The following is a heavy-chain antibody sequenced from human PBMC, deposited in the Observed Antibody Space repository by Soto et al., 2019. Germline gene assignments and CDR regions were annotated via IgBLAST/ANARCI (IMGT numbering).Heavy chain of an antibody. Sequence: PSETLSLTCTVSGGSISNPDYYWNWIRQPPGKGLEWIGSIFYSGDTSYNPSLKSRLNMSVDTSKNQFSLSLRSVTAADTAVYYCAREVGLVAARFDYWGQGTLVTVSS. D-gene: IGHD5-12*01. V-gene: IGHV4-30-4*01. CDR1: GGSISNPDYY. CDR2: IFYSGDT. CDR3: AREVGLVAARFDY. J-gene: IGHJ4*02.